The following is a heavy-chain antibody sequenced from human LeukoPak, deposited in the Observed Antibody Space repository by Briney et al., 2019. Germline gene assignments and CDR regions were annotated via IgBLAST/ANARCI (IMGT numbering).Heavy chain of an antibody. V-gene: IGHV3-64*01. Sequence: GGSLRLSCAASGFTFSSYAMHWVRQAPGKGLEYVSAISSNGGSTYYANSVKGRFTISRDNSKNTLYLQMGSLRAEDMAVYYCARRVWYTKNYDDYFDYWGQGTLVTVSS. CDR1: GFTFSSYA. J-gene: IGHJ4*02. CDR2: ISSNGGST. CDR3: ARRVWYTKNYDDYFDY. D-gene: IGHD2-2*02.